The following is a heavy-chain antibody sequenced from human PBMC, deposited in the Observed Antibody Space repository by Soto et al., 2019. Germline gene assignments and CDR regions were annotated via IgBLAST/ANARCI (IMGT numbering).Heavy chain of an antibody. D-gene: IGHD1-7*01. V-gene: IGHV3-7*05. Sequence: EVQLVESGGGLVQPGGSLRLSCAASGFSFSDFWMTWVRQAPGKGLEWVANIKQDGSATSYVDSVKGRFTISRENAKKSLFLQMNSLRAEDTGVYFCGKDFGGTVWSQGSLVTVSS. CDR1: GFSFSDFW. CDR2: IKQDGSAT. J-gene: IGHJ4*02. CDR3: GKDFGGTV.